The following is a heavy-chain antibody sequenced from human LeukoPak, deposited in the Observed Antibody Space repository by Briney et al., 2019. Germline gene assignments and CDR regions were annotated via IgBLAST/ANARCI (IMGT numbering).Heavy chain of an antibody. D-gene: IGHD6-19*01. CDR2: ISGSGDTT. Sequence: PGGSLRLTCAASGFTFSSYAMSWVRQAPGKGLEWVSAISGSGDTTCYADSVKGRFTISRDNSKKTLYLQMNSLRAEDTAVYYCAKGASVWSPWDYWGQGTLVTVSS. J-gene: IGHJ4*02. CDR3: AKGASVWSPWDY. CDR1: GFTFSSYA. V-gene: IGHV3-23*01.